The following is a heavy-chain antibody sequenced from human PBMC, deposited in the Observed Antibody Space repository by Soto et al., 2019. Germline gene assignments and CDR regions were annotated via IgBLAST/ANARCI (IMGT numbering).Heavy chain of an antibody. V-gene: IGHV1-24*01. J-gene: IGHJ4*02. D-gene: IGHD4-4*01. CDR2: FDPEDGET. Sequence: ASVKVSCKVSGYTLTELSMHWARQAPGKGLEWMGGFDPEDGETIYAQKFQGRVTMTEDTSTDTAYMELSSLRSEDTAVYYCATDLGYSNYEDSSYWGQGTLVTVSS. CDR1: GYTLTELS. CDR3: ATDLGYSNYEDSSY.